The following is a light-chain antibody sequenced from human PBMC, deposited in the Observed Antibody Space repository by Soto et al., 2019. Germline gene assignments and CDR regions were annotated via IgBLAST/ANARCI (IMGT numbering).Light chain of an antibody. J-gene: IGKJ1*01. CDR1: QTSATY. V-gene: IGKV1-39*01. Sequence: DIQMTQSPSSLSASVLDRVTITCRASQTSATYINWYQQKSGSAPRLLIYEASGLQSGVPSRFSGSGSGTHFVLTISNFQPEDSATYFCQQTYTNPQTFGQGTKVDI. CDR2: EAS. CDR3: QQTYTNPQT.